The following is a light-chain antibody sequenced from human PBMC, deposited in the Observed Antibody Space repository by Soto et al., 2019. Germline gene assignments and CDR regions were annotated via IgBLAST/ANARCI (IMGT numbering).Light chain of an antibody. Sequence: VVTQSPGTLSVFPGETATLSCRASQSVSSDLAWYQQRPGQAPRLLIYGASTRATGIPARFRGSGSGTEFRLTISSLQSEDFATYYCQQYNTWHPKMAFGRGTKVE. CDR1: QSVSSD. J-gene: IGKJ1*01. V-gene: IGKV3-15*01. CDR2: GAS. CDR3: QQYNTWHPKMA.